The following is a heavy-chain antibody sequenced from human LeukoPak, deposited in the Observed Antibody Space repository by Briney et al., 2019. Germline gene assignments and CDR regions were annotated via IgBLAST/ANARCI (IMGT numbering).Heavy chain of an antibody. J-gene: IGHJ3*02. V-gene: IGHV4-38-2*02. D-gene: IGHD1-14*01. CDR2: IHHSGST. CDR3: ARHNNAFDI. Sequence: SETLSLTCTVSGYSISSGDYWGWIRQPPGKGLEWIGTIHHSGSTYYNPSLKSRVIISVDTSKNHFSLKLSSVTAADTAVYYCARHNNAFDIWGQGTMVTVSS. CDR1: GYSISSGDY.